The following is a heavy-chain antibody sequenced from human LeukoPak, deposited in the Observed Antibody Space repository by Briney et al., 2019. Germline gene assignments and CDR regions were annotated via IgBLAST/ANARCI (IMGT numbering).Heavy chain of an antibody. CDR1: GGSISNYY. Sequence: SETLSLTCTVSGGSISNYYWSWIRQPPGKGLKWIGYIYYSGSTNYNPSLKSRVTISVDTSNNQFPLKLTSVTAADTAVYYCARDRVIAAAGTPHAFDIWGHGTMVTVSS. D-gene: IGHD6-13*01. CDR3: ARDRVIAAAGTPHAFDI. V-gene: IGHV4-59*01. J-gene: IGHJ3*02. CDR2: IYYSGST.